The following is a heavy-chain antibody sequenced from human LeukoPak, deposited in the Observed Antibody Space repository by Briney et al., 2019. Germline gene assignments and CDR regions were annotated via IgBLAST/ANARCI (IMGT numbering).Heavy chain of an antibody. V-gene: IGHV3-23*01. D-gene: IGHD6-19*01. J-gene: IGHJ4*02. CDR2: ISAGGGST. Sequence: GGSLRLSCAASEFTFSTYWMHWVRQAPGKGLEWVSAISAGGGSTYYADSVKGRFTISRDNSKNTLYLQLNSLRAEDTAVYYCAKAGGWTNYFDYWGQGTLVTVSS. CDR1: EFTFSTYW. CDR3: AKAGGWTNYFDY.